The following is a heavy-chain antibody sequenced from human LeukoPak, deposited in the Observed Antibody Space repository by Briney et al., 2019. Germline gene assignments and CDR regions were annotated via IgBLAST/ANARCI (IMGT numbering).Heavy chain of an antibody. CDR2: IGSAI. CDR3: ARDHAYAFDI. CDR1: GFTFSDFS. V-gene: IGHV3-48*01. J-gene: IGHJ3*02. Sequence: GGSLRLSCVASGFTFSDFSLNWVRQAPGKGLEWISYIGSAIYYADSVKGRFTITRDNAKNSLYLQMNSLRAEDTAVYYCARDHAYAFDIWGQGTLVTVSS. D-gene: IGHD2-2*01.